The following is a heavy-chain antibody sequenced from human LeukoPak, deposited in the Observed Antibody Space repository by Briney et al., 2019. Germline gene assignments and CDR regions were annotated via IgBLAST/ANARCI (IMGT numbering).Heavy chain of an antibody. Sequence: PGRSLRLSCAASGFTFSSYWMHWVRQAPGKGLVWVSRINTDGSSTSYADSVKGRFTISRDNAKNTLYLQMNSLRAEDTAVYYYARAIHYYDSSGYYYSAFDIWGQGTMVTVSS. CDR1: GFTFSSYW. J-gene: IGHJ3*02. CDR2: INTDGSST. D-gene: IGHD3-22*01. V-gene: IGHV3-74*01. CDR3: ARAIHYYDSSGYYYSAFDI.